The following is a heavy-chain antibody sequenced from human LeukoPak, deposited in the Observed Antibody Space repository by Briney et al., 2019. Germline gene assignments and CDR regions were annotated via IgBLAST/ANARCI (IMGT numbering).Heavy chain of an antibody. J-gene: IGHJ3*02. CDR3: ARAPLDYSSGWLGFDAFDI. CDR1: GGSVSSGSYY. CDR2: IYYSGST. D-gene: IGHD6-19*01. V-gene: IGHV4-61*01. Sequence: PSETLSLTCTVSGGSVSSGSYYWSWIRQPPGKGLEWIGYIYYSGSTNYNPSLKSRVTISVDTSKNQFSLKLSSVTAADTAVYYCARAPLDYSSGWLGFDAFDIWGQGTMVTVSS.